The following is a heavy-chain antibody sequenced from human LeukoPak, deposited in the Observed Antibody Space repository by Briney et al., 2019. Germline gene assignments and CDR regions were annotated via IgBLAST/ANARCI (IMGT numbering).Heavy chain of an antibody. D-gene: IGHD6-19*01. CDR3: AKGPGIAVAGTLAYFDY. Sequence: PGGSLRLSCAASGFTFSSYGMHWVRQAPGKGLEWVAFIRYDGSNKYYADSVKGRFTISRDNSKNTLYLQMNSLRAEDTAVYYCAKGPGIAVAGTLAYFDYWGQGTLVTVSS. J-gene: IGHJ4*02. CDR2: IRYDGSNK. V-gene: IGHV3-30*02. CDR1: GFTFSSYG.